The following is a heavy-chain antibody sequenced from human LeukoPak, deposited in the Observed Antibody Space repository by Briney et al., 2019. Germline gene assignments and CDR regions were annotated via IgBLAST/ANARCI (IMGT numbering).Heavy chain of an antibody. CDR3: ARDLYRMEWLALGY. J-gene: IGHJ4*02. V-gene: IGHV4-59*01. Sequence: PSETLSLTCTVSGGSISSYYWSWIRQPPGKGLEWIGYIYYSGSTNYNPSLKSRVTISVDTSKNQFSLKLSSVTAADTAVYYCARDLYRMEWLALGYWGQGTLVTVSS. CDR1: GGSISSYY. CDR2: IYYSGST. D-gene: IGHD6-19*01.